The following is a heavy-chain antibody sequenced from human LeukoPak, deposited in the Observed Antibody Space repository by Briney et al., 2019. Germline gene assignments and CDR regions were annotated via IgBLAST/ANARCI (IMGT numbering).Heavy chain of an antibody. CDR1: GFTFSSCA. D-gene: IGHD2-2*03. V-gene: IGHV3-23*01. J-gene: IGHJ3*02. CDR3: ARGSGYCSSTSCRGAFDI. CDR2: ISGSGGST. Sequence: QPGGSLRLSCAASGFTFSSCAMSWVRQAPGKGLEWVSAISGSGGSTYYADSVKGRFTISRDNAKNSLYLQMNSLRAEDTAVYYCARGSGYCSSTSCRGAFDIWGQGTMVTVSS.